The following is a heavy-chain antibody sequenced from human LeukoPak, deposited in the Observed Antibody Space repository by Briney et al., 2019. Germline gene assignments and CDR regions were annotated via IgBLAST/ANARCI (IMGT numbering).Heavy chain of an antibody. V-gene: IGHV5-51*01. CDR1: GYSFTTYW. CDR3: ARQRYDSLYDAFDI. D-gene: IGHD3-22*01. J-gene: IGHJ3*02. CDR2: IYSGDSDT. Sequence: GESLKISCKGSGYSFTTYWIGWVRQLPGKGLEWMGIIYSGDSDTSYSPSFQGQVTISADKSISTAYLQWSSLKASDTAMYYCARQRYDSLYDAFDIWGQGTMVTVSS.